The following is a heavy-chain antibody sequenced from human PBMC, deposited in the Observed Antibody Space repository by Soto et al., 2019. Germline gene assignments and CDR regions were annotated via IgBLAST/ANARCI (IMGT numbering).Heavy chain of an antibody. V-gene: IGHV4-30-4*08. CDR3: ARASMIGVPGFFDV. J-gene: IGHJ2*01. CDR2: IYYSGSN. D-gene: IGHD3-22*01. Sequence: QVQLQESGPGLVKPSQTLSLTCTVSGGSIINNHYYWNFIRQPPGRDLEWIGYIYYSGSNYYHPSFEGRLTISIDTSKNQFSLKLISVTDADTAVYYCARASMIGVPGFFDVWGRGTLVTVSS. CDR1: GGSIINNHYY.